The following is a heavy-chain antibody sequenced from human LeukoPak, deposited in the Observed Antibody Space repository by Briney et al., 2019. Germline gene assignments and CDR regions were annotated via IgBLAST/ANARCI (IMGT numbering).Heavy chain of an antibody. D-gene: IGHD6-6*01. V-gene: IGHV4-39*07. CDR2: IYYSGNT. CDR3: ARVDTPSIAAFYDAFDM. J-gene: IGHJ3*02. Sequence: SETLSLTCTVSGDSISSSGYYWGWIRQPPGKELEWIASIYYSGNTYYNPSLKSRVTISLDTSKNHMSLKLSSVTAADTAVYYCARVDTPSIAAFYDAFDMWGQGTMVTVSS. CDR1: GDSISSSGYY.